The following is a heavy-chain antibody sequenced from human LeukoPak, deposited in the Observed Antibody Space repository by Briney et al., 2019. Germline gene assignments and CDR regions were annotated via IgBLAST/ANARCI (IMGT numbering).Heavy chain of an antibody. CDR1: GFTFSSYE. CDR3: ARVHWGSGSYRDY. Sequence: GGSLRLSCAASGFTFSSYEMNWVRQAPGKGLEWVSYISSSGSTIYYADSVKGRFTISRDNAKNSLYLQMNSLRAEDTAVYYCARVHWGSGSYRDYWGQGTLVTVSS. CDR2: ISSSGSTI. J-gene: IGHJ4*02. V-gene: IGHV3-48*03. D-gene: IGHD3-10*01.